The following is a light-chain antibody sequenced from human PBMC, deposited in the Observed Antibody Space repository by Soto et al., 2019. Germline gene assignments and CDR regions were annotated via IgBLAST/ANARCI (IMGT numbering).Light chain of an antibody. CDR1: SSDVGFYNY. CDR3: SSYAGSDVL. J-gene: IGLJ2*01. Sequence: QSALTQPRSVSGSPGQSVTISCTGTSSDVGFYNYVSWYQQHPGKVPKLLIFDVNKRPSGVPDRFSGSKSANRASLTISGLRAEDEADYFCSSYAGSDVLFGGGTKVTVL. CDR2: DVN. V-gene: IGLV2-11*01.